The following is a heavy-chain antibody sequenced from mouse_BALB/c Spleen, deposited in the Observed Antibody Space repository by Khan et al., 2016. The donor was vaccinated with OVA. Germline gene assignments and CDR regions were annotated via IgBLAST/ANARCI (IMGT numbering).Heavy chain of an antibody. Sequence: EVQLVESGGDFVRPGGSLKLSCAASGFTFSTYGMSWVRQTPDKRLEWVATINTGSAYTYYPDTVKGRFTISRDTSKNTLYLQLSSLKSEDTAIYYCARLAYYYNSEGFAYWGRGTLVTVSA. CDR3: ARLAYYYNSEGFAY. J-gene: IGHJ3*01. V-gene: IGHV5-6*01. CDR2: INTGSAYT. CDR1: GFTFSTYG. D-gene: IGHD1-1*01.